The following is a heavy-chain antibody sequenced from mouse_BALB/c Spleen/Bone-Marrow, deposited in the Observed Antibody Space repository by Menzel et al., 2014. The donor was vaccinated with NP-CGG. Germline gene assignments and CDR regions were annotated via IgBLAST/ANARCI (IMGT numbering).Heavy chain of an antibody. Sequence: VQLQQSGAEVMRPGSSVNISCKASGYAFSNYGMNWVKQRPGQGLEWIGQIYPGDGDTNYNGKFKGRVTLTADKSSSTACMQLSSLTSEDSAVYFCASVYDYGRGYAMDYWGQGTSVTVSS. CDR1: GYAFSNYG. J-gene: IGHJ4*01. D-gene: IGHD2-4*01. CDR2: IYPGDGDT. CDR3: ASVYDYGRGYAMDY. V-gene: IGHV1-80*01.